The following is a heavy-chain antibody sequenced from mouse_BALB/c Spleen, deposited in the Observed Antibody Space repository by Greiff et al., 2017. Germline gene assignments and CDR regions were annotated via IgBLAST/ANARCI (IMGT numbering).Heavy chain of an antibody. J-gene: IGHJ4*01. D-gene: IGHD1-2*01. V-gene: IGHV5-6-2*01. CDR2: INSNGGST. CDR3: ARQNSLLRGDY. CDR1: GFTFSSYY. Sequence: DVMLVESGGGLVKLGGSLKLSCAASGFTFSSYYMSWVRQTPEKRLELVAAINSNGGSTYYPDTVKGRFTISRDNAKNTLYLQMSSLKSEDTALYYCARQNSLLRGDYWGQGTSVTVSS.